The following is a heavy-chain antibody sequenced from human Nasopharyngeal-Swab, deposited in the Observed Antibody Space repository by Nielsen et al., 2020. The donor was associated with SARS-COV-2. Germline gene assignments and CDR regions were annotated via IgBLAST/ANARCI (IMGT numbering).Heavy chain of an antibody. Sequence: SLKTPCAASGFTFDDYAMHWVRQVPGKGLDWVAGISWNSGADVYADSVEGRFTISRDNAKKSLVLEVNNLRIEDTALYYCVRDSNYYSMDVWGQGTTVTVSS. D-gene: IGHD3-22*01. V-gene: IGHV3-9*01. CDR2: ISWNSGAD. J-gene: IGHJ6*02. CDR1: GFTFDDYA. CDR3: VRDSNYYSMDV.